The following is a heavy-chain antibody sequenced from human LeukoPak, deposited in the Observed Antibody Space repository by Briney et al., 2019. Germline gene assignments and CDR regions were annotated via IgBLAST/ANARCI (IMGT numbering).Heavy chain of an antibody. CDR1: GYTFTSYA. CDR2: INTNPGNP. CDR3: ARLEIDCSSTSCFPHYYYGMDV. D-gene: IGHD2-2*01. V-gene: IGHV7-4-1*02. Sequence: GASVKVSCKASGYTFTSYAMNWVRQAPGQGLEWMGWINTNPGNPTYAQGFTGRFVFSLDTSVSTAYLQISSLMAEDTAVYYCARLEIDCSSTSCFPHYYYGMDVWGQGTTVTVSS. J-gene: IGHJ6*02.